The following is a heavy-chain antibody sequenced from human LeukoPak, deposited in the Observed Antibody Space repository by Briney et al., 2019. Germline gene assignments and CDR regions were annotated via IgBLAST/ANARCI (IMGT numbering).Heavy chain of an antibody. D-gene: IGHD2-2*01. J-gene: IGHJ4*02. CDR1: GGSFSGYY. Sequence: PSETLSLTCAVYGGSFSGYYWGWIRQPPGKGLEWIGEINHSGSTNYNPSLKSRVTISVDTSKNQFSLKLSSVTAADTAVYYCARGDVVVVPAAPYRLFDYWGQGTLVTVSS. V-gene: IGHV4-34*01. CDR3: ARGDVVVVPAAPYRLFDY. CDR2: INHSGST.